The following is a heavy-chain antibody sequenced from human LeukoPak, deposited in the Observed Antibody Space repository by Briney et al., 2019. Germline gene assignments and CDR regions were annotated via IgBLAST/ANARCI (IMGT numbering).Heavy chain of an antibody. CDR3: ARAHPYYDSSGYYPPPTADMYYFDY. CDR1: GGSFSGYY. D-gene: IGHD3-22*01. V-gene: IGHV4-34*01. CDR2: INHSGST. Sequence: SETLSLTCAVYGGSFSGYYWSWIRQPPGKGLEWIGEINHSGSTNYNPSLKSRVTISVDTSKNQFSLKLSSVTAADTAVYYCARAHPYYDSSGYYPPPTADMYYFDYWGQGTLVTVSS. J-gene: IGHJ4*02.